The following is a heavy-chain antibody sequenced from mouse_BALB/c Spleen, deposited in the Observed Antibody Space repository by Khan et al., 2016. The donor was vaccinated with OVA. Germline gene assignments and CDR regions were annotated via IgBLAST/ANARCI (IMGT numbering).Heavy chain of an antibody. CDR3: ARGGSSGPAWFAY. CDR2: IRYDGNS. D-gene: IGHD3-1*01. V-gene: IGHV3-6*02. CDR1: GYSITSGYF. J-gene: IGHJ3*01. Sequence: EVQLQESGPGLVKPSQSLSLTCSVTGYSITSGYFWNWIRQFPGNNLEWMGYIRYDGNSNYNPSLENRISITRDTSKNQFFLKLNSVTPEDTATYYCARGGSSGPAWFAYWGQGTLVTVSA.